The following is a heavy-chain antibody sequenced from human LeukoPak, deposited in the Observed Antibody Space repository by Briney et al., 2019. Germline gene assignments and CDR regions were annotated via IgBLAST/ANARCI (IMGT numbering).Heavy chain of an antibody. CDR3: ACSSTWGAFDI. D-gene: IGHD2-2*01. CDR2: ISYDGSNK. Sequence: GGSLRLSCAASGFTFSSYGMHWVRQAPGKGLEWVAVISYDGSNKYYADSVKGRFTISRDNSKNTLYLQMNSLRAEDTAVYYCACSSTWGAFDIWGQGTMVTVSS. V-gene: IGHV3-30*03. CDR1: GFTFSSYG. J-gene: IGHJ3*02.